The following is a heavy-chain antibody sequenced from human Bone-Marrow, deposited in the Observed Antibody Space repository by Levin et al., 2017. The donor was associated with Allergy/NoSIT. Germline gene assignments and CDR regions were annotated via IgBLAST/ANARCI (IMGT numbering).Heavy chain of an antibody. D-gene: IGHD3-10*01. CDR2: ISGSGGST. CDR3: AKGMVRGVVITAVDI. CDR1: GFTFSSYA. Sequence: GGSLRLSCAASGFTFSSYAMSWVRQAPGEGLEWVSSISGSGGSTYYADSVKGRFTISRDNSKNTLYLQMNSLRAEDTAKYYCAKGMVRGVVITAVDIWGQGTMVTVSS. V-gene: IGHV3-23*01. J-gene: IGHJ3*02.